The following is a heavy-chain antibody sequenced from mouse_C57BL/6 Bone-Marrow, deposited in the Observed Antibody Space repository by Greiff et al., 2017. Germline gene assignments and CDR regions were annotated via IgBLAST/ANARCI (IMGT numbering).Heavy chain of an antibody. D-gene: IGHD2-13*01. Sequence: EVMLVESGGGLVKPGGSLKLSCAASGFTFSSYAMSWVRQTPEKRLEWVATISDGGSYTYYPDNVKGRFTIARDNAKNNPYLQMSHLKSEDRAMYYWARVGDYDNNPYYGMDYWGQGTSVTVSS. CDR3: ARVGDYDNNPYYGMDY. J-gene: IGHJ4*01. CDR1: GFTFSSYA. CDR2: ISDGGSYT. V-gene: IGHV5-4*03.